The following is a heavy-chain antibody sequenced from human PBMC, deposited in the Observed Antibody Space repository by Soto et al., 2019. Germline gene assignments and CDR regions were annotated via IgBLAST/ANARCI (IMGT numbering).Heavy chain of an antibody. CDR2: ISYDGSNK. J-gene: IGHJ6*02. V-gene: IGHV3-30*18. CDR1: GFTFSSYG. D-gene: IGHD6-13*01. CDR3: AKDRHLSSSWTAHYYYGMDV. Sequence: QVQLVESGGGVVQPGRSLRLSCAASGFTFSSYGMHWVRQAPGKGLEWVAVISYDGSNKYYADSVKGRFTISRDNSKNTLDLQMNSLRGEDTAVYYCAKDRHLSSSWTAHYYYGMDVWGQGTTVTVSS.